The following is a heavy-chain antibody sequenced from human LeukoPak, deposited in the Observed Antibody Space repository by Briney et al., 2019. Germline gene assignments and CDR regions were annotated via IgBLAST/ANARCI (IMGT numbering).Heavy chain of an antibody. Sequence: GGSLRLSCAASGLTFSNAWMSWVRQAPGKGLEWVGRIKSKTDGGTTDYAAPVKGRFTISRDDSKNTLYLQMNSLKTEDTAVYYCTADYGSGSYDYWGQGTLVTVSS. V-gene: IGHV3-15*01. D-gene: IGHD3-10*01. CDR2: IKSKTDGGTT. CDR1: GLTFSNAW. CDR3: TADYGSGSYDY. J-gene: IGHJ4*02.